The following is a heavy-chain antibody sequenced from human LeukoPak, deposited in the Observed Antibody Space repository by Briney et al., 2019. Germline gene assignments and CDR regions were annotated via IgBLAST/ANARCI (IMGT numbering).Heavy chain of an antibody. V-gene: IGHV4-30-2*01. D-gene: IGHD3-9*01. CDR1: GGSISSGAYS. CDR3: ARAQVGHYETLPGYPSHDYFDY. CDR2: IYHSEST. Sequence: SETLSLTCTVSGGSISSGAYSWSWIRQPPGKGLEWIGYIYHSESTYYNPSLKSRVTMSVDRSQNQFSLRLSSVTAADTAVYYCARAQVGHYETLPGYPSHDYFDYWGQGTLVTVSS. J-gene: IGHJ4*02.